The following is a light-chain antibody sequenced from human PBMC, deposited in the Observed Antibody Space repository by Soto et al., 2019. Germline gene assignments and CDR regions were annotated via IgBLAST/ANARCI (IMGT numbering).Light chain of an antibody. Sequence: EIVMTQSPATLSVSPGERATLSCRASQSVSGNLAWYQQKPGQAPSLLIYGASTRATGLPARFSGSGSGTEFTLTISGLQSEDFAVYYCQQYNNWLITFGQGTRLEIK. CDR1: QSVSGN. CDR2: GAS. J-gene: IGKJ5*01. CDR3: QQYNNWLIT. V-gene: IGKV3-15*01.